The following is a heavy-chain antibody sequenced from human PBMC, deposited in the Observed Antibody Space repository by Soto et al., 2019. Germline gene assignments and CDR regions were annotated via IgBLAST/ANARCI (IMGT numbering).Heavy chain of an antibody. V-gene: IGHV3-48*03. CDR2: TSSSGSTT. CDR3: ARWEVVTGLDY. CDR1: GFTFSSSE. J-gene: IGHJ4*02. D-gene: IGHD3-22*01. Sequence: EVQLVESGGGLVQPGGSLRLSCAASGFTFSSSEMSWVRQAPGKGLEWVSYTSSSGSTTHYADSVKGRFTISRDNAKHSLYLQMNSLRVAETAVYYCARWEVVTGLDYWGQGTLVTVSS.